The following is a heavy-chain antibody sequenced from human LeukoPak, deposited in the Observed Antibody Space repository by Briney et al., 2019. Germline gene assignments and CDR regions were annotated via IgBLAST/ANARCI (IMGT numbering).Heavy chain of an antibody. Sequence: GGSLRLSCTASGFTFGDYAMSWFRQVPGKGLEWVGFIRSKAYSGTTEYAASVKGRFTISRDDSKSIAYLQMNSLKTEDTAVYYCTRGGPIVVVVAATEFDPWGQGTLVTVSS. J-gene: IGHJ5*02. CDR3: TRGGPIVVVVAATEFDP. CDR1: GFTFGDYA. D-gene: IGHD2-15*01. CDR2: IRSKAYSGTT. V-gene: IGHV3-49*03.